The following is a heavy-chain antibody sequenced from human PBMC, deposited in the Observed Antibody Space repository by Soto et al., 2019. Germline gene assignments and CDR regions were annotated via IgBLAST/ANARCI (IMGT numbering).Heavy chain of an antibody. J-gene: IGHJ4*02. CDR1: GGSISVYY. Sequence: WETLSLTCTISGGSISVYYWSWIRQSPGQGLEWIGYIYDSGSPYYNPSLKTRVTISADTSKNQISLKLTSATAADTAVYFCARGVGSSPPRYWGRGTLVTVSS. D-gene: IGHD3-9*01. CDR3: ARGVGSSPPRY. CDR2: IYDSGSP. V-gene: IGHV4-59*01.